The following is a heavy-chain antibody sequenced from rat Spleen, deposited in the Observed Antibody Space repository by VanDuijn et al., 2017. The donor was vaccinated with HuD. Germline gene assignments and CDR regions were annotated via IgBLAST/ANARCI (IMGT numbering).Heavy chain of an antibody. V-gene: IGHV5-25*01. D-gene: IGHD2-5*01. Sequence: EVQLVESGGGLVQPGRSLKLSCVASGITFSNYNMSWVRQAPSKGLEWVASITNAAGKVHYPDSVKGRFTISRDTAQNTLYLQMNSPTSEDTATYYCTRGGYFRHWGQGVMVTVSS. CDR3: TRGGYFRH. CDR2: ITNAAGKV. J-gene: IGHJ2*01. CDR1: GITFSNYN.